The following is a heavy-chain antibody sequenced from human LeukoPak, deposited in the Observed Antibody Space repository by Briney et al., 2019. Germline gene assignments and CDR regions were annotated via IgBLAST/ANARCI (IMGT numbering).Heavy chain of an antibody. Sequence: GGSLRLSCADSRFTFSSYAMRSVCQAPREGLEWVSRVRGSGGRTYNAQSVKGRFTISRNNSNNTLYLQMSSLRAEDTVVYYCAKAVDAGNDLLWGQGTLVTVSP. J-gene: IGHJ4*02. D-gene: IGHD1-1*01. V-gene: IGHV3-23*01. CDR3: AKAVDAGNDLL. CDR1: RFTFSSYA. CDR2: VRGSGGRT.